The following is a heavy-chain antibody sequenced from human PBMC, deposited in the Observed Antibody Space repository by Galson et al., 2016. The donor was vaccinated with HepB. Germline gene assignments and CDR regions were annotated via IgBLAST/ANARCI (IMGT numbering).Heavy chain of an antibody. V-gene: IGHV3-48*03. CDR1: GFTFSSYE. Sequence: SLRLSCAASGFTFSSYEMNWVRQAPGKGLEWVALITSTSTSTYYLESVRGRFTISRDDAKNSLFLQMNGLRDEDTAIYYCAKDWHSYGPGGSMDVWGQGTTVTVSS. CDR2: ITSTSTST. J-gene: IGHJ6*02. CDR3: AKDWHSYGPGGSMDV. D-gene: IGHD5-18*01.